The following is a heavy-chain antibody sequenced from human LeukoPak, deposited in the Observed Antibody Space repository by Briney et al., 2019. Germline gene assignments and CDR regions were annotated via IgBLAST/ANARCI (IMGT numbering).Heavy chain of an antibody. J-gene: IGHJ5*02. V-gene: IGHV5-51*01. CDR3: ARLGYDFWSGYLFDP. CDR1: GYSFTSYW. CDR2: IYPGDSDT. Sequence: HGEALKISCKGSGYSFTSYWIGWVRQMPGKGLEWMGIIYPGDSDTRYSPSFQGQVTISADKSISTAYLQWSSLKASDTAMYYCARLGYDFWSGYLFDPWGQGTLVTVSS. D-gene: IGHD3-3*01.